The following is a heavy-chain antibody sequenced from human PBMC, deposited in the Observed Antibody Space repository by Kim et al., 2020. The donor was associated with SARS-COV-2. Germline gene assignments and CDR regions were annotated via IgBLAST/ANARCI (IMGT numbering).Heavy chain of an antibody. CDR3: ARGSIYRGYCSGGSCYHDQYYFDY. V-gene: IGHV4-4*02. D-gene: IGHD2-15*01. Sequence: SETLSLTCAVSGGSISSSNWWSWVRQPPGKGLEWIGEIYHSGSTNYNPSLKSRVTISVDKSKNQFSLKLSSVTAADTAVYYCARGSIYRGYCSGGSCYHDQYYFDYWGQGTLVTVSS. CDR1: GGSISSSNW. J-gene: IGHJ4*02. CDR2: IYHSGST.